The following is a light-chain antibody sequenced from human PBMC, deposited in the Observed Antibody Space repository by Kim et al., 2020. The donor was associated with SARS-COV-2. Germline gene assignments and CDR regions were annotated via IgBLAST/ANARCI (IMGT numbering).Light chain of an antibody. Sequence: SYELTQPPSVSVAPGKTANITCGGTEMEKYRVQWYQLKPGQAPVMVIDYDTARPSGIPDRFSGSNSGNTATLSISRAEAGDEADYYCQVWESIGDHPVFFGGVTKVTVL. V-gene: IGLV3-21*01. CDR1: EMEKYR. CDR3: QVWESIGDHPVF. J-gene: IGLJ2*01. CDR2: YDT.